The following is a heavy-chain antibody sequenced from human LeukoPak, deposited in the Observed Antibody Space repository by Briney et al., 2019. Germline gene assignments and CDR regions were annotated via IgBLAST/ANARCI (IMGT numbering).Heavy chain of an antibody. D-gene: IGHD6-13*01. CDR1: GFTFSSYE. CDR2: ISRSRSTI. CDR3: ARDSSSWSFYY. J-gene: IGHJ4*02. Sequence: GGSLRLSCAASGFTFSSYEMNWVRQAPGKGQAWVSYISRSRSTIYYADPVKGRFTISRDNAKNSLYLQMNSLRAEDTAVYYCARDSSSWSFYYWGQGTLVTVSS. V-gene: IGHV3-48*03.